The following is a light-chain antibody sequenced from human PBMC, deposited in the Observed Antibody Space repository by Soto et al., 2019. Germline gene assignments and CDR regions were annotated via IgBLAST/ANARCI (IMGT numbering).Light chain of an antibody. CDR1: SSDIGGYNY. J-gene: IGLJ1*01. CDR2: DVT. CDR3: SSYAGSSNV. Sequence: QSALTQPASVSGSPGQTITISCTGTSSDIGGYNYVSWYQQSPGKAPKLLIYDVTNRPSGVSDRFSGSKSGNAASLTVSGLQAEDEADYYCSSYAGSSNVFGTGTKLTVL. V-gene: IGLV2-14*03.